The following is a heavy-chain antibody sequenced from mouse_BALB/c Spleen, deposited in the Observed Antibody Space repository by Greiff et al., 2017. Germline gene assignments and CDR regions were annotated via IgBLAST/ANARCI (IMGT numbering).Heavy chain of an antibody. Sequence: VKLVESGPGLVAPSQSLSITCTVSGFSLTSYGVHWVRQPPGKGLEWLGVIWAGGSTNYNSALMSRLSISKDNSKSQVFLKMNSLQTDDTAMYYCARACTTVVAEAMDYWGQGTSVTVSS. CDR1: GFSLTSYG. V-gene: IGHV2-9*02. CDR2: IWAGGST. CDR3: ARACTTVVAEAMDY. J-gene: IGHJ4*01. D-gene: IGHD1-1*01.